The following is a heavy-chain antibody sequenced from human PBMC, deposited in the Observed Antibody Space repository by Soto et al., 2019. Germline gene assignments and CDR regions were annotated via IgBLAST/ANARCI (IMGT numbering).Heavy chain of an antibody. Sequence: ASVKVSCKASGYTFTRYYMHWVRQAPGQGLEWMGVINPSGGSTNYAQKFQGRVTMTRDTSTSTVYMELSSLGSEDTAVYYCASRVVTDAFDIWGRGTMVTVSS. CDR2: INPSGGST. CDR1: GYTFTRYY. J-gene: IGHJ3*02. D-gene: IGHD3-22*01. V-gene: IGHV1-46*03. CDR3: ASRVVTDAFDI.